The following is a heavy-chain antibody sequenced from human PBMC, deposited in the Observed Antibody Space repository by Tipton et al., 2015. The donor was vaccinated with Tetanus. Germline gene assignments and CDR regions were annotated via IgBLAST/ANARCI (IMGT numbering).Heavy chain of an antibody. CDR3: ARGWSECSSWSCSPFDS. V-gene: IGHV4-30-2*01. CDR2: IYQTDST. Sequence: TLSLTCNVSGALITTGGYSWGWIRQPPGQGLEWLGYIYQTDSTYYNPSVRSRLTLSLRRSKNQVSLKLSSVTAADTAVYYCARGWSECSSWSCSPFDSWGQGTLVTVSS. CDR1: GALITTGGYS. D-gene: IGHD2-2*01. J-gene: IGHJ4*02.